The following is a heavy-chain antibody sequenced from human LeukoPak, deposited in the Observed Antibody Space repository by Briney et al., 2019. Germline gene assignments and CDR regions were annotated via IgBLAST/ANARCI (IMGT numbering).Heavy chain of an antibody. D-gene: IGHD3-10*01. V-gene: IGHV4-39*07. CDR2: INHSGST. Sequence: PSETLSLTCTVSGGSVSSGSYYWSWIRQPPGKGLEWIVEINHSGSTNYNPSLKSRVTISVDTSKNQFSLKLSSVTAADTAVYYCARLYGSGSYFTYYFDYWGQGTLVTVSS. J-gene: IGHJ4*02. CDR3: ARLYGSGSYFTYYFDY. CDR1: GGSVSSGSYY.